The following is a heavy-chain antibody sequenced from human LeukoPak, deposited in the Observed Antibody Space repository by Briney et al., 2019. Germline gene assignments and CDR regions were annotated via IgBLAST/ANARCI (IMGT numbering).Heavy chain of an antibody. V-gene: IGHV4-34*01. CDR1: GGSFSGYY. D-gene: IGHD4-23*01. Sequence: SETLSLTCAVYGGSFSGYYWSWIRQPPGKGLEWIGEINHSGSTNYNPSPKSRVTISVDTSKNQFSLKLSSVTAADTAVYYCARVYGGNSRGRTVDYWGQGTLVTVSS. CDR3: ARVYGGNSRGRTVDY. J-gene: IGHJ4*02. CDR2: INHSGST.